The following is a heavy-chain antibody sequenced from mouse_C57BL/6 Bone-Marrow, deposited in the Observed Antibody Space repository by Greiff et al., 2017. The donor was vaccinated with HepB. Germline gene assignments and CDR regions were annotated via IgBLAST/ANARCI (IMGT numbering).Heavy chain of an antibody. Sequence: EVKLQESGGGLVQPGGSLKLSCAASGFTFSDYYMYWVRQTPEKRLEWVAYISNGGGSTYYPDTVKGRFTISRDNAKNTLYLQMSRLKSEDTAMYYCARDYYGSSFYAMDYWGQGTSVTVSS. CDR3: ARDYYGSSFYAMDY. CDR2: ISNGGGST. V-gene: IGHV5-12*01. J-gene: IGHJ4*01. D-gene: IGHD1-1*01. CDR1: GFTFSDYY.